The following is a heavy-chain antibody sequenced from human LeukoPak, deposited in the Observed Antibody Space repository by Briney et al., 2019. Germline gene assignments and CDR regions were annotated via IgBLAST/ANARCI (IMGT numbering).Heavy chain of an antibody. CDR3: ARENPLSFMVRGVILWFDP. CDR2: INPNSGGT. J-gene: IGHJ5*02. D-gene: IGHD3-10*01. Sequence: GASVKVSCKASGYTFTGYYMHWVRQAPGQGLEWTGWINPNSGGTNYAQKFQGRVTMTRDTSISTAYMELSRLRSDDTAVYYCARENPLSFMVRGVILWFDPWGQGALVTVSS. V-gene: IGHV1-2*02. CDR1: GYTFTGYY.